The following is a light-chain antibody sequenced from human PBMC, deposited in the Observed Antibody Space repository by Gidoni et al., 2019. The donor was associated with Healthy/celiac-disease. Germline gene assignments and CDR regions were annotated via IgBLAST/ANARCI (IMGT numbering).Light chain of an antibody. CDR3: QHYNSLLVS. Sequence: DIQMTQSPSTLSAFVGDRVTITCRASQSISSWLAWYQQKPGKVPKLLIYKASNLESGVPSRFSGSGSGTEFTLTISSLQPDDFATYYCQHYNSLLVSFGGGTKVEIK. CDR2: KAS. J-gene: IGKJ4*01. V-gene: IGKV1-5*03. CDR1: QSISSW.